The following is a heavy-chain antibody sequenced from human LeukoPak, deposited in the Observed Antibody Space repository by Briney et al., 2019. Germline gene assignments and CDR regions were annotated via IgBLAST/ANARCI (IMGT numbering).Heavy chain of an antibody. D-gene: IGHD2-15*01. V-gene: IGHV3-30-3*01. Sequence: GGSLRLSCAASGFTFSSYAMHWVRQAPGKGLEWVAVISYDGSNKYYADSVKGRFTISRDNSKNTLYRQMNSLRAEDTAVYYCAREVAAKSRADFDYWGQGTLVTVSS. CDR2: ISYDGSNK. CDR1: GFTFSSYA. J-gene: IGHJ4*02. CDR3: AREVAAKSRADFDY.